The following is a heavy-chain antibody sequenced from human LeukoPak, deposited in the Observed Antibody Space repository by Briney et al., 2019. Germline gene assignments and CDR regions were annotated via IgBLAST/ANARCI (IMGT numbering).Heavy chain of an antibody. J-gene: IGHJ5*02. CDR1: GFTFTDYS. CDR2: INTRSTTI. CDR3: AKAFPWYSSGWYNHWFDP. D-gene: IGHD6-19*01. Sequence: PGGSLRLSCAASGFTFTDYSMSWVRQAPGKGLEWVSYINTRSTTIYYADSVKGRFTISRDNSKNTLYLQMNSLRAEDTAVYYCAKAFPWYSSGWYNHWFDPWGQGTLVTVSS. V-gene: IGHV3-48*01.